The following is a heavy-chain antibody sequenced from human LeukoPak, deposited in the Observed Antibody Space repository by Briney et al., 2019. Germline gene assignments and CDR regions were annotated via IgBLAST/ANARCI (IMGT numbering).Heavy chain of an antibody. CDR3: ARTAWSYHAEYFQH. CDR1: GGSISSYY. Sequence: SETLSLTCTVSGGSISSYYWSWIRQPPGKGLERIGYIYYSGSTYYNPSLKSRVTISVDTSKNHFSLKLSSVTAADTAVYYCARTAWSYHAEYFQHGGQGTLVTVSS. J-gene: IGHJ1*01. CDR2: IYYSGST. D-gene: IGHD1-26*01. V-gene: IGHV4-59*01.